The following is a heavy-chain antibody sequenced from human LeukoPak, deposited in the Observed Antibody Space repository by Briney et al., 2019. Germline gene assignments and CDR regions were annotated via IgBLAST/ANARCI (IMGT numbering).Heavy chain of an antibody. D-gene: IGHD3-16*02. CDR2: IYYSGST. J-gene: IGHJ3*02. CDR1: GASVSSGSYY. V-gene: IGHV4-30-4*08. Sequence: SSETLSLTCNVSGASVSSGSYYWSWIRQPPGKGLEWIGYIYYSGSTYYNPSLKSRVTISVDTSKNQFSLKLSSVTAADTAVYYCARRSYRYKGDAFDIWGQGQWSPSLQ. CDR3: ARRSYRYKGDAFDI.